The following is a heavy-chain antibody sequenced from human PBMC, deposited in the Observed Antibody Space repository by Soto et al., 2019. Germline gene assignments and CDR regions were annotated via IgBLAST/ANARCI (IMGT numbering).Heavy chain of an antibody. CDR3: AKDPNTVVGTGGLDV. J-gene: IGHJ6*02. CDR2: INPSSGAT. D-gene: IGHD2-21*01. Sequence: ASVKVSCKASGYSFTDYYIHWVRQAPGQGLEWMGWINPSSGATKYAQNFQGRVTMTRVTSIRTAYMVLGSLRSGDTALYYCAKDPNTVVGTGGLDVWGQGTTVTVSS. CDR1: GYSFTDYY. V-gene: IGHV1-2*02.